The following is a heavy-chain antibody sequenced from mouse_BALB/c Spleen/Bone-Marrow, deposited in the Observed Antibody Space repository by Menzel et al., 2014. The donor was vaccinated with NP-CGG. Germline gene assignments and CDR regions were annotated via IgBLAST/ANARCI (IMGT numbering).Heavy chain of an antibody. CDR1: GLDFSSYW. D-gene: IGHD1-2*01. CDR2: INPDSSTI. Sequence: EVKLQESGGGLVQPGGSLKLSCAASGLDFSSYWMSWVRQAPGKGLEWIGEINPDSSTINYTPSLKDKFIISRVNAKNTLYLQKNKVRSEDTALYYCTRLHYYGYSAYWGQGTLVTVST. J-gene: IGHJ3*01. V-gene: IGHV4-1*02. CDR3: TRLHYYGYSAY.